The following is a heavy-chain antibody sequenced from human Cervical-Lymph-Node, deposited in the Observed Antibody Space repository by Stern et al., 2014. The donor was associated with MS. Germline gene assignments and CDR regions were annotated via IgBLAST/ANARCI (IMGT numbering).Heavy chain of an antibody. J-gene: IGHJ4*02. CDR1: GGSISSGSFY. CDR3: ARETGGYTYGDNDFFDF. Sequence: QVQLQESGPGLVKPSQTLSLTCTVSGGSISSGSFYWSWIRQPAGKGLEWIGRIYTSGSTNYHPSLKSRVTISGDTSKTQFSLQLISVTAADTAVYYCARETGGYTYGDNDFFDFWGQGTLVTVSS. V-gene: IGHV4-61*02. D-gene: IGHD5-18*01. CDR2: IYTSGST.